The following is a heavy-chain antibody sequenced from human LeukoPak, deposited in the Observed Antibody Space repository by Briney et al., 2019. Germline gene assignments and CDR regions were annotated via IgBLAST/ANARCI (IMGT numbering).Heavy chain of an antibody. V-gene: IGHV3-43*02. Sequence: GGSLRLSCAASGFTLDDYAINWVRQAPGKGLEWVSFISGDGHSTYYANFVKGRFTISRDNSRNSLFLQMNSLRPDDPALYFCAKDNAPVLAAREGWKDVWGQGTLVIVSS. J-gene: IGHJ4*02. CDR2: ISGDGHST. D-gene: IGHD1-1*01. CDR3: AKDNAPVLAAREGWKDV. CDR1: GFTLDDYA.